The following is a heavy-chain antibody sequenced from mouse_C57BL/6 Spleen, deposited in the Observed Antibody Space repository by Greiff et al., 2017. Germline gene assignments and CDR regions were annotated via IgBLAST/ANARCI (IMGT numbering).Heavy chain of an antibody. Sequence: VQLKQSGAELVRPGASVKLSCTASGFNIKDDYMPWVKQRPEQGLEWIGWIDPENGDTEYASKFQGKATITADTSSNTAYLQLSSLTSEDTAVYYCTTAQARVMDYWGQGTSVTVSS. J-gene: IGHJ4*01. CDR2: IDPENGDT. CDR3: TTAQARVMDY. CDR1: GFNIKDDY. D-gene: IGHD3-2*02. V-gene: IGHV14-4*01.